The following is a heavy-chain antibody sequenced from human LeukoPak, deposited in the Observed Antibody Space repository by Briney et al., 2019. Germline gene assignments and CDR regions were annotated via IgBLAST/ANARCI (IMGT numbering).Heavy chain of an antibody. D-gene: IGHD3-10*01. J-gene: IGHJ4*02. CDR1: GFTFTXXX. V-gene: IGHV3-74*01. CDR2: INSDGSST. CDR3: ARDLWFNQLPTDY. Sequence: XASGFTFTXXXXHWVRHTPGXXXVXVXHINSDGSSTTYADSVKGRFTISRDNAKNTLYLQMNSLRAEDTAVYYCARDLWFNQLPTDYWGQGTLVTVSS.